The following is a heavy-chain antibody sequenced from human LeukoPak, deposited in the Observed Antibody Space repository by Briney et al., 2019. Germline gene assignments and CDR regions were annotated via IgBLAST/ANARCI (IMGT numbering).Heavy chain of an antibody. J-gene: IGHJ1*01. CDR2: IYPGDSDT. CDR3: ARRGYCTSTSCSDAEFFQD. Sequence: GESLKISCKGSGYSFTSYWIGWGRQMPGKGLEGMGIIYPGDSDTRYSPSFQGQVTISADKSISTAYLQWSSLKASDTAMYYCARRGYCTSTSCSDAEFFQDWGQGTLVTVSS. V-gene: IGHV5-51*01. CDR1: GYSFTSYW. D-gene: IGHD2-2*01.